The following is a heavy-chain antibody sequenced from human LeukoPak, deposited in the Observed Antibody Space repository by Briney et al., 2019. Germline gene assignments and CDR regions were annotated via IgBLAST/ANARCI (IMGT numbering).Heavy chain of an antibody. CDR1: GFTFSDYY. CDR3: RRSYDFCMSGLYFDY. J-gene: IGHJ4*02. D-gene: IGHD3-3*01. Sequence: PGGSLTLSCAASGFTFSDYYISWIRQPPGKGLEWVSYISSSGSTIYYADSVKGRFTISRDNAKNSLYLQTNSLRAEDTAVYYRRRSYDFCMSGLYFDYWGQGTLVTVSS. V-gene: IGHV3-11*01. CDR2: ISSSGSTI.